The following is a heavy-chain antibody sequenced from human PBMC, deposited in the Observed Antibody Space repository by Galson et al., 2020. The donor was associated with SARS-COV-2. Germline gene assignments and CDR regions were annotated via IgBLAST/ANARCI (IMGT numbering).Heavy chain of an antibody. V-gene: IGHV6-1*01. Sequence: SQTLSLTCAISGDSVSSNSAAWNWIRQSPSRGLEWLGRTYYRSKWYNDYAVSVKSRITINPDTSKNQFSLQLNSVTPEDTAVYYCARDWLGRDPELHAFDIWGQGTMVTVSS. CDR2: TYYRSKWYN. D-gene: IGHD3-10*01. CDR1: GDSVSSNSAA. J-gene: IGHJ3*02. CDR3: ARDWLGRDPELHAFDI.